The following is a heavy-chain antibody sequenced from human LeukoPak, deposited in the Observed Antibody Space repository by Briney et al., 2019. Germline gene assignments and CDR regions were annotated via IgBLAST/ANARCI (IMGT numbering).Heavy chain of an antibody. V-gene: IGHV1-2*02. CDR2: INPNSCGT. CDR3: VRGTLGYRVSVDY. D-gene: IGHD5-18*01. J-gene: IGHJ4*02. CDR1: GYTFTGYY. Sequence: ASVKVSCKASGYTFTGYYIHWARQAPGQGLEWMGGINPNSCGTKYAHKFQGRVTMTRDTSISTAYMELSRLRSDDTAVYDCVRGTLGYRVSVDYWGQGTRVTVSS.